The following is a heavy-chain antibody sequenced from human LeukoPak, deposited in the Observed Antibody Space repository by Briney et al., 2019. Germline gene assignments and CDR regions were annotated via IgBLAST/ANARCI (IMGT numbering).Heavy chain of an antibody. CDR3: ARVEWPNYYYGMDV. CDR2: ISAYNGNT. Sequence: ASVKVSCKASGYTFTSYGISWVRQAPGQGLEWMGWISAYNGNTNYAQKLQGRVTMTTDTSTSTAYMELRSLRSDDTAVYYCARVEWPNYYYGMDVWGQGTTVTVSS. D-gene: IGHD3-3*01. V-gene: IGHV1-18*01. CDR1: GYTFTSYG. J-gene: IGHJ6*02.